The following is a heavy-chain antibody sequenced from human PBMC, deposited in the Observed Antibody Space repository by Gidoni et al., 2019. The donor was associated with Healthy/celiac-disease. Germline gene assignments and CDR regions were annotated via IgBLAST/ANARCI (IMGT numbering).Heavy chain of an antibody. CDR2: ISYDGSNK. D-gene: IGHD3-10*01. CDR3: ARIMDYGSGSYYYYMDV. J-gene: IGHJ6*03. CDR1: GFTFSSYA. Sequence: QVQLVESGGGVVQPGRSLRLSCAASGFTFSSYAMHWVRQAPGKGLEWVAVISYDGSNKYYADSVKGRFTISRDNSKNTLYLQMNSLRAEDTAVYYCARIMDYGSGSYYYYMDVWGKGTTVTVSS. V-gene: IGHV3-30-3*01.